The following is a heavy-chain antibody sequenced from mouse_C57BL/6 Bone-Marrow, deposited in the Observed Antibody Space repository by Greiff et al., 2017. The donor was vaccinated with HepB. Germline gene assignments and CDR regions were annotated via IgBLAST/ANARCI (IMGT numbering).Heavy chain of an antibody. CDR2: ISNGGGST. D-gene: IGHD2-12*01. J-gene: IGHJ3*01. CDR3: ARHGLYDGFAY. Sequence: EVHLVESGGGLVQPGGSLKLSCAASGFTFSDYYMYWVRQTPEKRLEWVAYISNGGGSTYYPDTVKGRFTISRDNAKNTLYLQMSRLKSEDTAMYYCARHGLYDGFAYWGQGTLVTVSA. CDR1: GFTFSDYY. V-gene: IGHV5-12*01.